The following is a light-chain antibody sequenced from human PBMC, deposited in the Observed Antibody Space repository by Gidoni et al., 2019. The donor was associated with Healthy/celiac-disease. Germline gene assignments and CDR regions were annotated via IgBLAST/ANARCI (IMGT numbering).Light chain of an antibody. V-gene: IGLV3-19*01. J-gene: IGLJ3*02. CDR2: GKN. Sequence: SSELTQDPAVSVALGQTVRITCQGDSLRSYYASWYQQKPGQAPVLVIYGKNNRPSGIPDRLSGSSSGNTASLTITGAQAEDEADYYCNSRDSSGNQVFGGGTKLTVL. CDR3: NSRDSSGNQV. CDR1: SLRSYY.